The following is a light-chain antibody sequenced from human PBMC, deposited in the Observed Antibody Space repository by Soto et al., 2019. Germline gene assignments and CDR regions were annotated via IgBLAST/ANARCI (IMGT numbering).Light chain of an antibody. Sequence: QSVLTQPASVSGSPGQSVTISCTGTSSDVGGYDYVSWYQQHPGKAPKFMIYEVTNRPSGVSHRFSGSKSGNTASLTVSGLQAEDEGDYYCCSYGGGNNFYVFGTGTKVTVL. CDR1: SSDVGGYDY. J-gene: IGLJ1*01. CDR3: CSYGGGNNFYV. V-gene: IGLV2-8*01. CDR2: EVT.